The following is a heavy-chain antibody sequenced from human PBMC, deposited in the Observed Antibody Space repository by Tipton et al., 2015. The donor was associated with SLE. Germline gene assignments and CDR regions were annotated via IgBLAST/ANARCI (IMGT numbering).Heavy chain of an antibody. CDR2: IYYNGAT. V-gene: IGHV4-39*01. D-gene: IGHD1-26*01. CDR1: GGSISSTNYY. CDR3: ATIRIVEGLMTAFDI. Sequence: TLSLTCTVSGGSISSTNYYWGWFRQPPGKGLGWIGTIYYNGATQYNPTLKSRITMSVDTSKNQFSLKLTSLTAADTAVYFCATIRIVEGLMTAFDIWGQGTMVTVSS. J-gene: IGHJ3*02.